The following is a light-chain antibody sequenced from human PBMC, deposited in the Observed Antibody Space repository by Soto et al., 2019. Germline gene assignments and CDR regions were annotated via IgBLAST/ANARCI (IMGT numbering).Light chain of an antibody. J-gene: IGKJ1*01. CDR2: DAS. CDR1: ETITTS. Sequence: DIQMTKSPSTLSASVGDGVTITCRASETITTSLAWYQQQPGTAPKVLIYDASTLESGVPSRFSGSGSGTEFTLTISSLQPADFATYYCQQYGSYPRTFGQGTKVDIK. V-gene: IGKV1-5*01. CDR3: QQYGSYPRT.